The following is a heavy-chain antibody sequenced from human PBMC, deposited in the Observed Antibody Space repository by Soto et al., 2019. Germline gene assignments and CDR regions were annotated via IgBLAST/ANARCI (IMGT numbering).Heavy chain of an antibody. Sequence: PGGSLRLSCAASGFTFSSYAMSWVRQAPGKGLEWVSAISGSGGSTYYADSVKGRFTISRDNSKNTLYLQMNSLRAEDTAVYYCASTGPHSSSWYSPYYYGMDVWGQGTTVTVSS. D-gene: IGHD6-13*01. V-gene: IGHV3-23*01. CDR3: ASTGPHSSSWYSPYYYGMDV. CDR2: ISGSGGST. CDR1: GFTFSSYA. J-gene: IGHJ6*02.